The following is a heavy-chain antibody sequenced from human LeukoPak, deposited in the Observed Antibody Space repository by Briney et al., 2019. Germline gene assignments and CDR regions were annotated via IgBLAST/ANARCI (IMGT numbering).Heavy chain of an antibody. V-gene: IGHV4-59*01. CDR3: AREGGYDILTDDAFDI. D-gene: IGHD3-9*01. Sequence: PSETLSLTCTVSGGSISSYYWSWIRQPPGKGLEWIGYIYYSGSTNYNPSLKSRVTISVDTSKNQFSLKLSSVTAADTAVYYCAREGGYDILTDDAFDIWGQGTMVTVSS. CDR2: IYYSGST. J-gene: IGHJ3*02. CDR1: GGSISSYY.